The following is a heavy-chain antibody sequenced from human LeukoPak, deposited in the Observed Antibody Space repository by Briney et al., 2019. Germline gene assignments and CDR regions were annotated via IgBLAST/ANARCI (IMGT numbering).Heavy chain of an antibody. CDR3: ALPFWGYGGLDY. Sequence: ASVKVSCKASGYTLTSYGISWVRQAPGQGLEWMGWISAYNGNTNYAQKLQGRVTMTTDTSTSTAYMELRSLRSDDTAVYYCALPFWGYGGLDYWGQGTLVTVSS. CDR1: GYTLTSYG. CDR2: ISAYNGNT. D-gene: IGHD4-23*01. J-gene: IGHJ4*02. V-gene: IGHV1-18*01.